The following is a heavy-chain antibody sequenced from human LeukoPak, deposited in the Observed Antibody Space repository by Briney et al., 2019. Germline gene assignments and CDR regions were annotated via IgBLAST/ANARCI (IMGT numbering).Heavy chain of an antibody. D-gene: IGHD2-15*01. CDR3: ARDERYCSGGSCFYFDY. V-gene: IGHV3-48*01. Sequence: GGSLRLSCAASGFTFSSYSMNWVRQAPGKGLEWDSYISSSSTIYYADSVKGRFTISRDNAKNSLYLQMNSLRAEDTAVYYCARDERYCSGGSCFYFDYWGQGTLVTVSS. J-gene: IGHJ4*02. CDR1: GFTFSSYS. CDR2: ISSSSTI.